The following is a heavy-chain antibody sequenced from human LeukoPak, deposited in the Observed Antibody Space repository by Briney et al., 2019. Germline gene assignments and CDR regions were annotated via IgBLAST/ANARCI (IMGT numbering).Heavy chain of an antibody. V-gene: IGHV3-74*01. D-gene: IGHD5-24*01. J-gene: IGHJ4*02. Sequence: GSLRLSCAASGFSFSSYWMHWVRQAPGKGLVWVSRINSDGSSTNYADSVKGRFTISRDNAKNTHYLQMNSLQAEDTAVYYCTRDRGDGYISFDYWGQGTLVAVSS. CDR2: INSDGSST. CDR3: TRDRGDGYISFDY. CDR1: GFSFSSYW.